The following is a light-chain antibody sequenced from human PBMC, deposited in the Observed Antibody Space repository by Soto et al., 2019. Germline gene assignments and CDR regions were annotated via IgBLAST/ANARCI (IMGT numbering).Light chain of an antibody. CDR1: SSDVGSYNY. CDR2: DVN. CDR3: LSYAGSYNFV. J-gene: IGLJ1*01. V-gene: IGLV2-11*01. Sequence: QSALTQPRSVSGSPGQSITISCTGSSSDVGSYNYVSWYQQHPGQAPKFMTYDVNKRPSGVSHRFSGSKSGNTASLTISGLQADDEADYYCLSYAGSYNFVFGSGTKLTVL.